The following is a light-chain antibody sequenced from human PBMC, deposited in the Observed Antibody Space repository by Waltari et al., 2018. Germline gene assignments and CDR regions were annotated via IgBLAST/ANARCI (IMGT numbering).Light chain of an antibody. J-gene: IGLJ2*01. Sequence: QSVLTQPPSASGTPGQRVTISCSGSSPNIGRSHVYWYQQLPGTAPKLLIYRNNHRPSAVPDRFSGSKSGTSASLAISGLRSEDEADYYCATWDDSLRGPVFGGGTKLTVL. CDR1: SPNIGRSH. CDR2: RNN. CDR3: ATWDDSLRGPV. V-gene: IGLV1-47*01.